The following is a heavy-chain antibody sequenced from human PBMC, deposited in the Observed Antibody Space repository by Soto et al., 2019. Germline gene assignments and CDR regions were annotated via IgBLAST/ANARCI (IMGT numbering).Heavy chain of an antibody. D-gene: IGHD2-8*01. Sequence: QVQLVESGGGVVQPGRSLRLSCAASGFTFSSYGMHWVRQAPGKGLEWVAVISYDGSNKYYADSVKGRFTISRDNCKNTLDLQMNILRAEDTAVYYCAKMVLPNYYDDSMDVWGEGTTVTVSS. CDR3: AKMVLPNYYDDSMDV. CDR1: GFTFSSYG. V-gene: IGHV3-30*18. CDR2: ISYDGSNK. J-gene: IGHJ6*04.